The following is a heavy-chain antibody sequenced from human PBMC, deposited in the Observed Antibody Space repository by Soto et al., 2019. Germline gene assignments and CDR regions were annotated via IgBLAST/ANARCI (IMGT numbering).Heavy chain of an antibody. D-gene: IGHD6-13*01. V-gene: IGHV1-8*01. Sequence: ASVKVSCKASGYTFTSYDINWVRQATGQGLEWMGWMNPNSGNTGYAQKFQGRVTTTRNTSISTAYMELSSLRSEDTAVYYCAGYSSSFFYYYGMDVWGQGTTVTVSS. CDR1: GYTFTSYD. CDR3: AGYSSSFFYYYGMDV. CDR2: MNPNSGNT. J-gene: IGHJ6*02.